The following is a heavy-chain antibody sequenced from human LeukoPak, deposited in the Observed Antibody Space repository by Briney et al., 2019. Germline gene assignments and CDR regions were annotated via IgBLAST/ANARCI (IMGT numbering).Heavy chain of an antibody. D-gene: IGHD3-22*01. J-gene: IGHJ3*02. V-gene: IGHV4-59*08. CDR2: RYYSGYT. CDR1: GSSISSYY. CDR3: ARQTDSYYYDTTAYYPVGAFDI. Sequence: PSETLSLTCTVSGSSISSYYWGWIRQPTGKGLEWIGYRYYSGYTNYNPSLKSRVTISVDTSKNQFSLKLSSVTAADTAVYYCARQTDSYYYDTTAYYPVGAFDIWGQGTMFTVSS.